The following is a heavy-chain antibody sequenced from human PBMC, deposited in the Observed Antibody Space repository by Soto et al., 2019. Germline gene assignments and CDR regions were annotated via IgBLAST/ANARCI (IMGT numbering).Heavy chain of an antibody. V-gene: IGHV4-59*01. J-gene: IGHJ4*02. CDR1: GGSISSYY. D-gene: IGHD5-12*01. CDR3: ARGVLEMATLYYFDY. Sequence: PSETLSRTCTVSGGSISSYYWSWIRQPPGKGLEWIGYIYYSGSTNYNPSLKSRVTISVDTSKNQFSLKLSSVTAADTAVYYCARGVLEMATLYYFDYWGQGTLVTVSS. CDR2: IYYSGST.